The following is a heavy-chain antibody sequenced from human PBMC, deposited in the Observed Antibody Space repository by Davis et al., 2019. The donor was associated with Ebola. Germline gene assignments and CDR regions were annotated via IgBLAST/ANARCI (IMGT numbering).Heavy chain of an antibody. J-gene: IGHJ4*02. CDR1: GFTFSSYW. D-gene: IGHD5-18*01. CDR2: IKQDGSEK. Sequence: GGSLRLSSAASGFTFSSYWMSWVRQAPGKGLEWVANIKQDGSEKYYVDSVKGRFTISRDNAKNSLYLQMNSLRAEDTALYYCAKGRGYSYGYAPFDYWGQGTLVTVSS. CDR3: AKGRGYSYGYAPFDY. V-gene: IGHV3-7*03.